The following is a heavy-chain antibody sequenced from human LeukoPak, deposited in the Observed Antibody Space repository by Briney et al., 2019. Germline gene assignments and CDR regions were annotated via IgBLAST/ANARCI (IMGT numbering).Heavy chain of an antibody. CDR2: ISYDGSNK. D-gene: IGHD3-10*01. CDR1: GFTFSSYA. CDR3: ARDGLIGDRGAYEGHGY. Sequence: GGSLRLSCAASGFTFSSYAMHWVRQAPGKGLEWVAVISYDGSNKYYADSVKGRFTISRDNSKNTLYLQMNSLRAEDTAVYYCARDGLIGDRGAYEGHGYWGQGTLVTVSS. V-gene: IGHV3-30-3*01. J-gene: IGHJ4*02.